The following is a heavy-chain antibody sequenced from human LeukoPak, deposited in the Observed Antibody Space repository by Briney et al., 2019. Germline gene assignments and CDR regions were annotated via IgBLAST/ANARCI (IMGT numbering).Heavy chain of an antibody. CDR3: AGFLMVRGVINYGMDV. V-gene: IGHV5-51*01. J-gene: IGHJ6*02. CDR1: GYSFSTYW. CDR2: IYPGDSDT. D-gene: IGHD3-10*01. Sequence: GESLKISCQGSGYSFSTYWIGWVRQMPGKGLERMGNIYPGDSDTRYSPSFQGQVTISADKSISTAYLQWSSLKASDTAMYYCAGFLMVRGVINYGMDVWGQGTTVTVSS.